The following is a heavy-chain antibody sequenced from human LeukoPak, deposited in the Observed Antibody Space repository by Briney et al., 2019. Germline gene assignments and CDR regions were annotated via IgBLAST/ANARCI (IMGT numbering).Heavy chain of an antibody. CDR3: AREGRDGYNYRALDY. CDR2: IYTSGST. J-gene: IGHJ4*02. D-gene: IGHD5-24*01. CDR1: GDSIRIYY. Sequence: PSETLSLTCIVSGDSIRIYYWSWIRQPAGKGLEWIGRIYTSGSTNYNPSLKSRVTISVDTSKNQFSLNLSSVTAADTAVYSGAREGRDGYNYRALDYWGQGTLVSVSS. V-gene: IGHV4-4*07.